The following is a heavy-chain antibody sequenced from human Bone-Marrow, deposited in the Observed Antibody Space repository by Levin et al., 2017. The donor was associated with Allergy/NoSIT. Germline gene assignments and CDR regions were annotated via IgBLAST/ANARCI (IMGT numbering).Heavy chain of an antibody. D-gene: IGHD3-10*01. Sequence: GESLKISCKGSGYVFNNYWIAWVRQMPGKGLEWMGIIYPTDSDTTYSPSFQGQVTISADKSLATAYLEWRSLKASDTAIYYCTAGGYLDYWGQGTLVTVSP. CDR1: GYVFNNYW. J-gene: IGHJ4*02. V-gene: IGHV5-51*01. CDR3: TAGGYLDY. CDR2: IYPTDSDT.